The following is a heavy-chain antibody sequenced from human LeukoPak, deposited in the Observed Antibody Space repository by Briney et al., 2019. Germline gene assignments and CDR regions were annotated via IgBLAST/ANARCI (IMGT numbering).Heavy chain of an antibody. CDR3: ASHGGLRFFNL. D-gene: IGHD3-3*01. CDR2: IRQDGSET. V-gene: IGHV3-7*01. J-gene: IGHJ5*02. Sequence: PGRSLRLSCAASGFTFSNYWMSWVRQAPGKGLEWVANIRQDGSETYYVVSVRGRFTISRDNAKNSLYLQMNSLRAEDTAVYYCASHGGLRFFNLWGQGSLVTVSS. CDR1: GFTFSNYW.